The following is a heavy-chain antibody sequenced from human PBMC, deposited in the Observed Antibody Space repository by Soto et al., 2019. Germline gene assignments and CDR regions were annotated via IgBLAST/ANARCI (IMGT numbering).Heavy chain of an antibody. CDR1: GFTFSGSA. D-gene: IGHD2-21*02. Sequence: EVQLVESGGGLVQPGGSLKLSCAASGFTFSGSAMHWVRQASGKGLEWVGRIRDKANSYATAYTASVKGRFTISRDESKNTAYLQMNSLKTEDTAVYYCTRLYCGGDCDFDSWGQGTLVTVSS. J-gene: IGHJ4*02. CDR3: TRLYCGGDCDFDS. CDR2: IRDKANSYAT. V-gene: IGHV3-73*02.